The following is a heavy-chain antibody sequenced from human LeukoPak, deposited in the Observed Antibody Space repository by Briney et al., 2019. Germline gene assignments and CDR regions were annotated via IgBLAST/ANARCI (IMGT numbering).Heavy chain of an antibody. V-gene: IGHV3-9*01. CDR2: ISWNSGSI. Sequence: GGSLRLSCAASGFTFDDYAMHWVRQAPGKGLEWVSGISWNSGSIGYADSVKGRFTISRDNAKNSLYLQMNSLRAEDTALYYCAKDRFGYSSGWYDYWGQGTLVTVSS. J-gene: IGHJ4*02. CDR3: AKDRFGYSSGWYDY. CDR1: GFTFDDYA. D-gene: IGHD6-19*01.